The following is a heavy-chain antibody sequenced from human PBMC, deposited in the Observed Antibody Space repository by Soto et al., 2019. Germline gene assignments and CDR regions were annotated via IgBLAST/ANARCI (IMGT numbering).Heavy chain of an antibody. CDR1: GGTFSSYA. V-gene: IGHV1-69*13. D-gene: IGHD6-13*01. J-gene: IGHJ4*02. CDR2: IIPIFGTA. Sequence: ASVKVSCKASGGTFSSYAISWVRQAPGQGLEWMGGIIPIFGTANYAQKFQGRVTITADESTSTAYMELSSLRSEDTAVYYCARDLVAAAGYQYYFDYWGQGTLVTVSS. CDR3: ARDLVAAAGYQYYFDY.